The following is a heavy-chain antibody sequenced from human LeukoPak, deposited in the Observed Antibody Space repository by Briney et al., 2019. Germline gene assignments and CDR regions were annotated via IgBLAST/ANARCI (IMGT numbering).Heavy chain of an antibody. CDR2: INPNSGGT. D-gene: IGHD3-3*01. J-gene: IGHJ5*02. Sequence: ASVKVSCKASGYTFTCYYMHWVRQAPGQGLEWMGWINPNSGGTNYAQKFQGRVTLTRDTSISTAYMELSRLKSDDTAVYYCARVFLWELEWRLDPWGQGTLVTVSS. V-gene: IGHV1-2*02. CDR3: ARVFLWELEWRLDP. CDR1: GYTFTCYY.